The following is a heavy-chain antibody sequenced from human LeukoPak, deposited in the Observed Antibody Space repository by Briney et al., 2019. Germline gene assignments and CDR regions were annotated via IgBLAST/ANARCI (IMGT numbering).Heavy chain of an antibody. D-gene: IGHD2-2*01. J-gene: IGHJ4*02. CDR2: IYYSGST. CDR3: AREYQLLLDY. CDR1: GGSISSYY. Sequence: SETLSLTCTVSGGSISSYYWSWIRQPPGKGLEWIGYIYYSGSTNYNPSLKSRVTISVDTSKNQFSLKLSSVTAADTAVYYCAREYQLLLDYWGQGTLVTVSS. V-gene: IGHV4-59*01.